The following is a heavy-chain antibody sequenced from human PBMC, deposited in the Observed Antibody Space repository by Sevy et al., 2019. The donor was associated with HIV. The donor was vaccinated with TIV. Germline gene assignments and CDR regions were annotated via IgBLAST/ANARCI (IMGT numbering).Heavy chain of an antibody. CDR1: GFTFSSYG. CDR3: AKAPSVLTLMDV. V-gene: IGHV3-30*18. J-gene: IGHJ6*02. D-gene: IGHD3-9*01. Sequence: GGCLRLSCAASGFTFSSYGMHWVRQAPGKGLEWVALISYDVSNKYYADSVRGRFTISRDNSKNTLYLQMNSLRAEDTAVYYCAKAPSVLTLMDVWGQGTTVTVSS. CDR2: ISYDVSNK.